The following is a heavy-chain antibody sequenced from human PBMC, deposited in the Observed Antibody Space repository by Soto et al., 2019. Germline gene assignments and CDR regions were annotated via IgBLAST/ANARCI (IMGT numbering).Heavy chain of an antibody. CDR2: IIPLFGTA. D-gene: IGHD2-2*01. V-gene: IGHV1-69*01. Sequence: QVQLVQSGAEVRKPGSSVRVSCKASGGTFDAYTITWVRQAPGQGLEWMGGIIPLFGTANYAQKFQGRVTITADESTTTAHMGLRSLRAEDTAVYFCARCGTKAMDVWGQGTTVTISS. CDR3: ARCGTKAMDV. J-gene: IGHJ6*02. CDR1: GGTFDAYT.